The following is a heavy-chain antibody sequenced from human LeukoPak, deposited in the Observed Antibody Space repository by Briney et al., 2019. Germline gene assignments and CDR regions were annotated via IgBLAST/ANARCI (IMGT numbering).Heavy chain of an antibody. Sequence: SETLSLTCTVSGGSISSYYWSWIRQPPGKGLEWIGSIYHSGSTYYNPSLKSRVTISVDTSKNQFSLKLSSVTAADTAVYYCARVAYYDYVWGSYSPIDYWGQGTLVTVSS. CDR1: GGSISSYY. CDR2: IYHSGST. J-gene: IGHJ4*02. D-gene: IGHD3-16*01. V-gene: IGHV4-38-2*02. CDR3: ARVAYYDYVWGSYSPIDY.